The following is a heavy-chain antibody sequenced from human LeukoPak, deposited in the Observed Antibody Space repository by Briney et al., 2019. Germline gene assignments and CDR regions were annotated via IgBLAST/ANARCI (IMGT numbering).Heavy chain of an antibody. V-gene: IGHV1-2*02. CDR2: INPNSGGT. Sequence: ASVKVSCKASGYTFTGYYMHWVRQAPGHGLEWMGWINPNSGGTNYAQKFQGRVTMTRDTSISTAYMELSRLRSDDTAVYYCARARRGGVYYYGSGSYVGYWGQGTLVTVSS. CDR1: GYTFTGYY. D-gene: IGHD3-10*01. CDR3: ARARRGGVYYYGSGSYVGY. J-gene: IGHJ4*02.